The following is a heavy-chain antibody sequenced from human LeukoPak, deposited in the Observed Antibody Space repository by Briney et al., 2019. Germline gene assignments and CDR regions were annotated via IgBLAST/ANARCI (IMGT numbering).Heavy chain of an antibody. D-gene: IGHD6-19*01. CDR1: GGSISSYY. V-gene: IGHV4-59*01. Sequence: SETLSLTCTASGGSISSYYWSWIRQPPGKGLEWIGYIYYSGSTNYNPSLKSRVTISVDTSRHQFSLKLSSVTAADTAVYCCARDRRASSSGWFHDAFDIWGQGTMVTVCS. CDR2: IYYSGST. CDR3: ARDRRASSSGWFHDAFDI. J-gene: IGHJ3*02.